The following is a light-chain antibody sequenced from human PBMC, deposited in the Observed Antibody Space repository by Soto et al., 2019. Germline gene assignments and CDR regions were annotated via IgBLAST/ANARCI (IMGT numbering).Light chain of an antibody. CDR2: AAS. CDR1: QSISTY. V-gene: IGKV1-39*01. Sequence: DIHMTQSPSSLSASVGDRVTITCRASQSISTYLNWYQQKPGKAPRLLIYAASTLQSGVPSRFSGSGSGTDFTLTINSLQPDDFATYYCQQSHSTPKTFGQGTKVEIK. CDR3: QQSHSTPKT. J-gene: IGKJ1*01.